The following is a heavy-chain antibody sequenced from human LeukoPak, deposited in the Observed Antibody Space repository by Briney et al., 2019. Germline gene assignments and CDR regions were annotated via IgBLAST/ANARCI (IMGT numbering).Heavy chain of an antibody. J-gene: IGHJ4*02. CDR3: AGYSSGWTVDY. Sequence: GGSLRLSCAPSGFTFSHCWMSWVRQAPGKGLEWVANIKEDGSEKYYVDSVKGRFTISRDNAKNSLYLQMNSLRAEDTAVYYCAGYSSGWTVDYWGQGTLVTVSS. CDR2: IKEDGSEK. D-gene: IGHD6-19*01. CDR1: GFTFSHCW. V-gene: IGHV3-7*03.